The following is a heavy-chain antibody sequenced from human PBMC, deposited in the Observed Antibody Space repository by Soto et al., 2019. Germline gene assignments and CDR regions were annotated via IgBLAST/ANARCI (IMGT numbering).Heavy chain of an antibody. CDR1: GGSISSGGYY. CDR2: IYYSGST. J-gene: IGHJ4*02. CDR3: ASIVSSAHGEFSD. Sequence: QVQLQESGPGLVKPSQTLSLTCTVSGGSISSGGYYWSWIRQHPGKGLEWIGYIYYSGSTYYNPSLKRRVTISVDTSKTQFSLKLSSVTAADTAVYYCASIVSSAHGEFSDWGQGTLVTVSS. D-gene: IGHD3-10*01. V-gene: IGHV4-31*03.